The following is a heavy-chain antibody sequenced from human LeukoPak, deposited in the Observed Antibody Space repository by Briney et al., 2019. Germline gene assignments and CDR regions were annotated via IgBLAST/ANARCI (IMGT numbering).Heavy chain of an antibody. CDR1: GGSISSYY. CDR2: TYYSGST. D-gene: IGHD4-17*01. J-gene: IGHJ3*02. CDR3: ARVQIYGDDAFDI. Sequence: SETLSLTCTVSGGSISSYYWSWIRQPPGKGLEWIGYTYYSGSTNYNPSLKSRVTISVDTSKNQFSLKLSSVTAADTAVYYCARVQIYGDDAFDIWGQGTMVTVSS. V-gene: IGHV4-59*01.